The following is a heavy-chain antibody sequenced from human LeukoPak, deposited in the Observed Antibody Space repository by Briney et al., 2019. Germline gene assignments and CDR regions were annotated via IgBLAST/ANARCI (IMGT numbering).Heavy chain of an antibody. CDR2: ISAYNGNT. Sequence: ASVKVSCKASGYTVSSYGISWVRQAPGPRLEWMGWISAYNGNTNYAQRLEGRVTMTTDTSTSTAYMELRSLRSDDTAVYYCAREVTGTMVRGGTDYFDYWGQGTLVTVSS. CDR3: AREVTGTMVRGGTDYFDY. D-gene: IGHD1-7*01. J-gene: IGHJ4*02. V-gene: IGHV1-18*01. CDR1: GYTVSSYG.